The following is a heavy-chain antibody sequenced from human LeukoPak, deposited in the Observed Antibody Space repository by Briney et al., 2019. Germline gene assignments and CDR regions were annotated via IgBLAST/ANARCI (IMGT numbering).Heavy chain of an antibody. Sequence: PGGSLRLSCAASGFTFSSYGMHWVRQAPGKGLEWVAFIRYDGSNKYYADSVKGRFTISRDNSKNTPYLQMNSLRDEDTAVYYCAKDYGYYDFWSGYNWFDPWGQGTLVTVSS. D-gene: IGHD3-3*01. V-gene: IGHV3-30*02. CDR3: AKDYGYYDFWSGYNWFDP. J-gene: IGHJ5*02. CDR1: GFTFSSYG. CDR2: IRYDGSNK.